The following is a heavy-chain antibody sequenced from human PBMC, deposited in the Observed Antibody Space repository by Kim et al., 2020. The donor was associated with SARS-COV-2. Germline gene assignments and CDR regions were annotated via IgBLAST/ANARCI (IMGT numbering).Heavy chain of an antibody. D-gene: IGHD2-2*01. J-gene: IGHJ6*02. CDR1: GYTFTSYA. CDR3: ARDQGIYCSSTSCRYGMDV. V-gene: IGHV1-3*01. CDR2: INAGNGNT. Sequence: ASVKVSCKASGYTFTSYAMHWVRQAPGQRLEWMGWINAGNGNTKSSQKFQGRVTITRDTSASTAYMELSSLRSEDTAVYYCARDQGIYCSSTSCRYGMDVWGQGTTVTVSS.